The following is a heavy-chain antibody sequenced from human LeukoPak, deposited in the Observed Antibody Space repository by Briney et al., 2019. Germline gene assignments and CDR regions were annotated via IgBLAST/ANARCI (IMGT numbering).Heavy chain of an antibody. J-gene: IGHJ5*02. Sequence: GGSLRLSCAASGFTFSRYWMSWVRQAPGKGLEWVANIKQGGSEKHYVDSVKGRFTISRDNAKNSLYLQMNSLGAEDTAVYYCVVGAAEDWFDPWGQGILVTVSS. CDR2: IKQGGSEK. D-gene: IGHD3-16*01. CDR1: GFTFSRYW. CDR3: VVGAAEDWFDP. V-gene: IGHV3-7*02.